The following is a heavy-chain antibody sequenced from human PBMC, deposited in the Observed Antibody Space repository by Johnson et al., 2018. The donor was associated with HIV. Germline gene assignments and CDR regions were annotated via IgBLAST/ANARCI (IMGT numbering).Heavy chain of an antibody. CDR1: GLSFSRSW. J-gene: IGHJ3*02. V-gene: IGHV3-74*01. D-gene: IGHD3-16*02. CDR3: AREWGVITFGGVIPRNAFDI. Sequence: VQLVESGGGLVQPGGSLRLSCAASGLSFSRSWMHWVRQAPGKGLVWVSRTNTDGSTTTYADSVKGRFTVSRAKVKNTLHLQMNSLRAEDTAVYYCAREWGVITFGGVIPRNAFDIWGQGTMVTVSS. CDR2: TNTDGSTT.